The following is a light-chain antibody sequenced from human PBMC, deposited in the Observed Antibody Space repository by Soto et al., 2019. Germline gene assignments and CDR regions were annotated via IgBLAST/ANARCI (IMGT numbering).Light chain of an antibody. J-gene: IGLJ3*02. V-gene: IGLV4-60*02. Sequence: QSVLTQSSSASASLGSSVKLTCTLSSGHSSYIIAWHQQQPAKAPRYLMKLEGSGTYNKGSGVPDRFSGSSSGADRYLTISSRQFDDEADYYCETWDSNTHEGVVGGGTKLTVL. CDR2: LEGSGTY. CDR3: ETWDSNTHEGV. CDR1: SGHSSYI.